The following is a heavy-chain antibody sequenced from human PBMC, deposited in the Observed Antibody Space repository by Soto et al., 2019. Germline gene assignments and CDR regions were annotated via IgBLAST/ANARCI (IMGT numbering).Heavy chain of an antibody. CDR2: ISGSGANT. Sequence: GGSLRLSCAASGFSISSDAMSWVRQAPGKGLEWVSGISGSGANTNYADSVKGRFAISIDNSKNTLYLQMSSLRAEDTAIYYCAKRQSGNFGPFDSWGQGTLVTVSS. CDR1: GFSISSDA. V-gene: IGHV3-23*01. D-gene: IGHD2-21*02. J-gene: IGHJ4*02. CDR3: AKRQSGNFGPFDS.